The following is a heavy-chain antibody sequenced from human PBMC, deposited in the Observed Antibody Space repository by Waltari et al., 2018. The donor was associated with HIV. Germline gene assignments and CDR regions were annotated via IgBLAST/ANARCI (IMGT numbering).Heavy chain of an antibody. V-gene: IGHV3-30*02. CDR1: GFTFSSYG. Sequence: QVQLVESGGDVVQPGGSLRLSCAVSGFTFSSYGMHWVRQAPGKGLEWMSFIKYDGSNKYYADSVKGRFTISRDSSKNTLYLQMNGLRSEDTAVYYCAKDGYTPTYFDYWGQGTLVTVSS. J-gene: IGHJ4*02. CDR3: AKDGYTPTYFDY. CDR2: IKYDGSNK. D-gene: IGHD1-1*01.